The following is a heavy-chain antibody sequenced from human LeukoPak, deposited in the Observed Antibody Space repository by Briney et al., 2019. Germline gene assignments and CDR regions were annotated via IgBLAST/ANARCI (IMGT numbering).Heavy chain of an antibody. J-gene: IGHJ3*02. D-gene: IGHD3-10*01. CDR1: GFTVSSNY. V-gene: IGHV3-53*01. CDR3: ARVYGSGLGDAFDI. Sequence: TGGSLRLSCAASGFTVSSNYMSWVRQAPGKGLEWVSVIYSGGSTYYADSVKGRFTISRDNSKNTLYLQMNSLRAEDTALYYCARVYGSGLGDAFDIWGQGTMVTVSS. CDR2: IYSGGST.